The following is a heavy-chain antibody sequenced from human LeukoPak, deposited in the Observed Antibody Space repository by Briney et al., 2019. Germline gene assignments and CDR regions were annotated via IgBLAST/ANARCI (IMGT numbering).Heavy chain of an antibody. J-gene: IGHJ4*02. CDR3: ANSVVLSGLDY. V-gene: IGHV3-23*01. Sequence: PGGSLRLSCAASGFTFTSYDMSWVRQAPGKGLEWVSGISNSGYSTYYADSVRGRFTISRDNPKNTLYLHMNSLRADDTAIYYCANSVVLSGLDYWGQGTLVTVSS. CDR2: ISNSGYST. D-gene: IGHD3-10*01. CDR1: GFTFTSYD.